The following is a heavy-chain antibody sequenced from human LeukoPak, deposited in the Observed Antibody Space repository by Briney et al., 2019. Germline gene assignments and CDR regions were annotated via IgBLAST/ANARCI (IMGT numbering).Heavy chain of an antibody. CDR1: GFTFSSYA. CDR3: ARKIGFSSSWYDGRHYFDH. Sequence: PGGSLRLSCAASGFTFSSYAMSWVRQAPGKGLEWVSAISGSGGSTYYADSVKGRFTISRDNSKNTLYLQMNSLRAEDTAVYYCARKIGFSSSWYDGRHYFDHWGQGTLVTVSS. V-gene: IGHV3-23*01. D-gene: IGHD6-13*01. J-gene: IGHJ4*02. CDR2: ISGSGGST.